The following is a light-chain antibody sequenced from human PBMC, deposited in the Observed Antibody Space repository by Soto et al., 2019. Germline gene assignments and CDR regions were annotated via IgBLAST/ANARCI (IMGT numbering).Light chain of an antibody. Sequence: IQMTQSPSSLSASVGDRVTITCRASQSISSYLNWYQQKPGKAPKLLIYGASNLRSGVPPRFSGSGSGTDFTLAISSLQPEDSATYYCLQDINYPWTFGQGTKVDIK. CDR2: GAS. J-gene: IGKJ1*01. CDR3: LQDINYPWT. CDR1: QSISSY. V-gene: IGKV1-6*01.